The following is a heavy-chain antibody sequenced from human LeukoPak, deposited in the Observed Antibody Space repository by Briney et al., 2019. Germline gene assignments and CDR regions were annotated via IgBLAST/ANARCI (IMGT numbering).Heavy chain of an antibody. CDR3: ARSMLSGIHLWFDY. CDR2: IYYSGST. V-gene: IGHV4-61*01. Sequence: SETLSLTCTVSGGSISSDSYYWDWIRQPPGKGLEWIGDIYYSGSTNYNPSLKSRVTISVDTSKNQFSLRLSSVTAADTAVYYCARSMLSGIHLWFDYWGQGTLVTVSS. D-gene: IGHD5-18*01. J-gene: IGHJ4*02. CDR1: GGSISSDSYY.